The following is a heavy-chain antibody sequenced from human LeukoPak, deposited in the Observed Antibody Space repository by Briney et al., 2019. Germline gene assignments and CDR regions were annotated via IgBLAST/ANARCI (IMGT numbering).Heavy chain of an antibody. CDR2: IYYSGST. CDR1: GGSISSGGYY. J-gene: IGHJ4*02. Sequence: SQTLSLTCTVSGGSISSGGYYWSWIRQHPGKGLEWIGYIYYSGSTYYNPSLKSRVTISVDSSKNQFSLKLSSVTAADTAVYYCATAGYYGSGSTYLDYWGQGTLVTVSS. V-gene: IGHV4-31*03. CDR3: ATAGYYGSGSTYLDY. D-gene: IGHD3-10*01.